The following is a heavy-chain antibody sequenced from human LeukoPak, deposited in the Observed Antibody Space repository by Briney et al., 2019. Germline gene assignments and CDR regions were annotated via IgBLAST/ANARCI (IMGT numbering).Heavy chain of an antibody. V-gene: IGHV4-59*01. CDR2: IYYSGST. Sequence: SETLSHTCTVSGGSISSYYWSWIRQPPGKGLEWIGYIYYSGSTNYNPSLKSRVTISVDTSKNQFSLKLSSVTAADTAVYYCARDTLRGSYGSGSYYNPLGAFDIWGQGTMVTVSS. D-gene: IGHD3-10*01. CDR1: GGSISSYY. J-gene: IGHJ3*02. CDR3: ARDTLRGSYGSGSYYNPLGAFDI.